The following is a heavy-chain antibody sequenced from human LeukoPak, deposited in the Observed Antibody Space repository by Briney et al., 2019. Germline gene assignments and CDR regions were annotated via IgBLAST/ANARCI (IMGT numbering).Heavy chain of an antibody. V-gene: IGHV4-59*01. CDR2: IYYSGST. CDR1: GGSISSFY. J-gene: IGHJ4*02. CDR3: ARGVVIAPQTFDY. Sequence: SETLSHTCTVSGGSISSFYWSWIRQPPGKGLESIGYIYYSGSTNYNPSLKSRVTMSVDTSKNQFSLKLNSVTAADTAVCYCARGVVIAPQTFDYWGQGTLVTVSS. D-gene: IGHD2-21*01.